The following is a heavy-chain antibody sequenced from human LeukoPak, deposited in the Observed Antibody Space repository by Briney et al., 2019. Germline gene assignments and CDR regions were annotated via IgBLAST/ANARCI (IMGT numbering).Heavy chain of an antibody. V-gene: IGHV3-23*01. CDR3: AKDRIQLWPHYFDY. CDR1: GFTFSNYG. Sequence: PGGSLRLSCAASGFTFSNYGMSWVRQAPRKGLEWVSAISGSGGSTHYADSVKGRFTISRDNSKNTLYLQMNSLRAEDTAVYYCAKDRIQLWPHYFDYWGQGTLVTVSS. CDR2: ISGSGGST. D-gene: IGHD5-18*01. J-gene: IGHJ4*02.